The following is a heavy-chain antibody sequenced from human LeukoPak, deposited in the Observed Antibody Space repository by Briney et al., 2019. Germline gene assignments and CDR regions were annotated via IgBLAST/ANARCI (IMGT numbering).Heavy chain of an antibody. V-gene: IGHV3-7*01. Sequence: GSLTLSCEASGFTFSGNWMSWVRQAPGKGLEWVASINPDGSQKLYVDSVKGRFTISRDNTKSSLYLQMNSLGAEDTAMDYCAKLLGTATTYDSWGQGTRVTVSS. CDR1: GFTFSGNW. CDR3: AKLLGTATTYDS. CDR2: INPDGSQK. D-gene: IGHD5-24*01. J-gene: IGHJ4*02.